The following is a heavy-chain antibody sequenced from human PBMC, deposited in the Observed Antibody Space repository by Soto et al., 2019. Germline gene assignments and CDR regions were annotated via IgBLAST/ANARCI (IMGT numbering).Heavy chain of an antibody. D-gene: IGHD1-26*01. J-gene: IGHJ4*02. CDR3: ASSGSYSAYFDY. V-gene: IGHV1-18*01. CDR2: ISAYNGNT. Sequence: GASVKVSCKASGYTFTSYGISWVRQAPGQGLEWMGWISAYNGNTKYAQKLQGRVTITADKSTSTAYMELSSLRSEDTAVYYCASSGSYSAYFDYWGQGTLVTVSS. CDR1: GYTFTSYG.